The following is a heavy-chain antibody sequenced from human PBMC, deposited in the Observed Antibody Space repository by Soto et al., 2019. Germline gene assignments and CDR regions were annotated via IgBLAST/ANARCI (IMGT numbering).Heavy chain of an antibody. D-gene: IGHD4-17*01. CDR3: AGEIRDYEDWFDP. V-gene: IGHV4-34*01. CDR1: GGSFSGYY. Sequence: QVQLQQWGAGLLKPSETLSLTCAVYGGSFSGYYWSWIRQPPGKGLEWIGEINHSGSTNYNPSLKSRVTISVDTSKYQFSLNLSAVTAADTAVYYCAGEIRDYEDWFDPWGQGTLVTVSS. J-gene: IGHJ5*02. CDR2: INHSGST.